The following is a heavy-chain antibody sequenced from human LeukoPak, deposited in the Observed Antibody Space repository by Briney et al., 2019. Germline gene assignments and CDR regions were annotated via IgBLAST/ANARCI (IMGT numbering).Heavy chain of an antibody. CDR3: ARGFSSSWYSEYFDY. CDR2: IYYSGST. CDR1: GGSISSYY. V-gene: IGHV4-59*12. Sequence: SETLSLTCIVSGGSISSYYWSWIRQPPGKGLEWIGYIYYSGSTNYNPSLKSRVTISVDTSKKHFSLKLSSVTAADTAVYYCARGFSSSWYSEYFDYWGQGTLVTVSS. D-gene: IGHD6-13*01. J-gene: IGHJ4*02.